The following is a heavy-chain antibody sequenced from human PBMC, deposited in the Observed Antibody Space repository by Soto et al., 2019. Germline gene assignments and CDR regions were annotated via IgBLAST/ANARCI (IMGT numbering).Heavy chain of an antibody. CDR1: GYTFTSYG. V-gene: IGHV1-18*01. D-gene: IGHD6-13*01. Sequence: QVQLVQSGAEVKKPGASVKVSCKASGYTFTSYGISWVRQAPGQGLEWMGWISAYNGNTNYAQKLQGIVTMTTDTSPSTAYMELRSLRSDGTAVYYGARGLGPPAGTEGGGWFDPWGQGTLVTVSS. CDR3: ARGLGPPAGTEGGGWFDP. CDR2: ISAYNGNT. J-gene: IGHJ5*02.